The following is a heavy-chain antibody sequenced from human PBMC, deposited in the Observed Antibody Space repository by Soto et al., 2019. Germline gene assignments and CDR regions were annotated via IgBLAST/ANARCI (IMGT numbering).Heavy chain of an antibody. V-gene: IGHV4-39*01. CDR2: FYYSGST. CDR1: GALTGSVTDG. CDR3: ARLHGYCINTSCSGHYALDV. J-gene: IGHJ6*02. Sequence: SETRSLARTLCGALTGSVTDGWAWTRHTRGKGPEWIGHFYYSGSTYYNPSLKSRVTISVDTSKNQFFLTLSSVTAADTAVYYCARLHGYCINTSCSGHYALDVWRQGTTVT. D-gene: IGHD2-2*01.